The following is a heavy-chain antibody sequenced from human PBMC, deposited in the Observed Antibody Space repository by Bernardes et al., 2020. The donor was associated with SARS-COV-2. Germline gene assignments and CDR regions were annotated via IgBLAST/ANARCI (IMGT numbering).Heavy chain of an antibody. J-gene: IGHJ6*02. CDR1: GFTFDDHA. CDR2: ISWNSGSI. CDR3: MDV. Sequence: GGSLRLSCAASGFTFDDHAMHWVRQAPGKGLEWVSGISWNSGSIGYADSVKGRFTISRDNAKSSLYLRMNSLRVEDTALYYAMDVWGQGTTVTVSS. V-gene: IGHV3-9*01.